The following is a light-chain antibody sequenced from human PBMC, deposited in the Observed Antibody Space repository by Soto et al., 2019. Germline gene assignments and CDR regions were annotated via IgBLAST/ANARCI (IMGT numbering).Light chain of an antibody. J-gene: IGLJ1*01. V-gene: IGLV1-40*01. CDR1: SSNIGADYD. CDR2: RNS. Sequence: QSVLTQPPSVSGAPGQRVTISCTGSSSNIGADYDVHWYQYLPGTAPKLLIYRNSNRPSGVPDRFFGSKSGTSASLAITGLQAEDEADYYCSSYAGSSNVFGTGTKLTVL. CDR3: SSYAGSSNV.